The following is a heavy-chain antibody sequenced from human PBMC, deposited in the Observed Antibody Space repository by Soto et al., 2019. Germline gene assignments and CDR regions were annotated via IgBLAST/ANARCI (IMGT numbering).Heavy chain of an antibody. J-gene: IGHJ4*02. Sequence: ESLSLTGAVSGVSISLYYWTWIRQPPGKGLEWIGYIYYTGSTNYNPSLKSRVTISVDTSKNQFSLTLSSVTAADTAVYYCARLYSTSSAGRWLADYWGQGTLVTVYS. CDR2: IYYTGST. CDR3: ARLYSTSSAGRWLADY. D-gene: IGHD6-6*01. V-gene: IGHV4-59*01. CDR1: GVSISLYY.